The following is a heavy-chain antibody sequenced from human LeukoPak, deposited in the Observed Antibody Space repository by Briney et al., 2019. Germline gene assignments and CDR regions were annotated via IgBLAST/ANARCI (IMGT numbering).Heavy chain of an antibody. J-gene: IGHJ4*02. D-gene: IGHD2-2*01. CDR1: GGSFSGYY. Sequence: SETLSLTCAVYGGSFSGYYWSWIRQPPGKGLEWIGEINHSGSTNYNPSLKSRVTISVDTSKNQFSLKLSSVTAADTAAYYCARGLPGRRYCSSTSCYSNYFDYWGQGTLVTVSS. V-gene: IGHV4-34*01. CDR2: INHSGST. CDR3: ARGLPGRRYCSSTSCYSNYFDY.